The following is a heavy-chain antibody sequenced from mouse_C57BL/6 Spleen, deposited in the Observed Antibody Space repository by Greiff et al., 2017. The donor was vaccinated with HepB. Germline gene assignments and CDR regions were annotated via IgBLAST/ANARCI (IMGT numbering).Heavy chain of an antibody. D-gene: IGHD2-2*01. Sequence: EVHLVESGGGLVKPGGSLKLSCAASGFTFSDYGMHWVRQAPEKGLEWVAYISSGSSTIYYADTVKGRFTISRDNAKNTLFLQMKSLRSEDTAMYYCARGYGYDFAYWGQGTLVTVSA. V-gene: IGHV5-17*01. CDR1: GFTFSDYG. J-gene: IGHJ3*01. CDR3: ARGYGYDFAY. CDR2: ISSGSSTI.